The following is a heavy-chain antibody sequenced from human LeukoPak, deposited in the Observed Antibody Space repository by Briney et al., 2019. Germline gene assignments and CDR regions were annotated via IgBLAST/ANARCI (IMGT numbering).Heavy chain of an antibody. V-gene: IGHV4-31*03. Sequence: SQTLSLTCTVSGGSISSGGYYWSWIRQHPGKGLEWIGYIYYSGSTYYNPSLKSRVTISVDTSKNQFSLKLSSVTAADAAVYYCAATVGLEAYFDYWGQGTLVTVSS. J-gene: IGHJ4*02. CDR2: IYYSGST. CDR1: GGSISSGGYY. CDR3: AATVGLEAYFDY. D-gene: IGHD4-17*01.